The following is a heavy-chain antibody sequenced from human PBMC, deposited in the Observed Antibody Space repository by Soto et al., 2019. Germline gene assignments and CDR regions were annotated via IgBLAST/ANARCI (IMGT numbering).Heavy chain of an antibody. CDR1: GYSFINYD. D-gene: IGHD4-17*01. Sequence: QVQLVQSAAEVKKTGASVKVSCKASGYSFINYDINWVRQAPGRGLEWMGWMNPNSGNTGYAQKFQGRVTMTRDTSINTAYMELSSLTSDDTALYYCAKDLQSYGDYDYYCYGMDVWGLGTRVTVSS. CDR2: MNPNSGNT. CDR3: AKDLQSYGDYDYYCYGMDV. J-gene: IGHJ6*02. V-gene: IGHV1-8*01.